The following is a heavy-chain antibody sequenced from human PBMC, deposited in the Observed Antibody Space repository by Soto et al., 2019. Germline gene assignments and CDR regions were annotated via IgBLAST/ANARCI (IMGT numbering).Heavy chain of an antibody. CDR3: AKYSSSWYGYPYYYGMDV. D-gene: IGHD6-13*01. CDR2: ISSSSSYI. CDR1: GFTFSSYS. V-gene: IGHV3-21*01. J-gene: IGHJ6*02. Sequence: PGGSLRLSCAASGFTFSSYSMNWVRQAPGKGLEWVSSISSSSSYIYYADSVKGRFTISRDNAKNSLYLQMNSLRAEDTAVYYCAKYSSSWYGYPYYYGMDVWGQGTTVTVSS.